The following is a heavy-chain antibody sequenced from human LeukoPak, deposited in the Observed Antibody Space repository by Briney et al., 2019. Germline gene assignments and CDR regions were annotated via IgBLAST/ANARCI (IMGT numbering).Heavy chain of an antibody. CDR1: GFTFSSYW. CDR2: IASDGSST. V-gene: IGHV3-74*01. D-gene: IGHD4-23*01. Sequence: GGSLRLSCAASGFTFSSYWMNWVRQAPGKGLVWVSRIASDGSSTTYADSVKGRFTISRDNAKNTLYLQMNSLRVEDTAVYYCARGRPHGNDYWGQGTLVTVSS. J-gene: IGHJ4*02. CDR3: ARGRPHGNDY.